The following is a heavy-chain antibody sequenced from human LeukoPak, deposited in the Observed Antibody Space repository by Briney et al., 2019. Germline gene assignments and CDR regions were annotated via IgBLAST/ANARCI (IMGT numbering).Heavy chain of an antibody. J-gene: IGHJ5*02. CDR3: ARVDWNSGWFDP. D-gene: IGHD1-7*01. Sequence: ASVKVSCKASGYTFTSYGISWVRQAPGQGLEWMGWISAYNGNTNYAQKLQGRITMTTDTSTSTAYMELRSLRSEDTAVYYCARVDWNSGWFDPWGQGTLVTVSS. CDR2: ISAYNGNT. CDR1: GYTFTSYG. V-gene: IGHV1-18*01.